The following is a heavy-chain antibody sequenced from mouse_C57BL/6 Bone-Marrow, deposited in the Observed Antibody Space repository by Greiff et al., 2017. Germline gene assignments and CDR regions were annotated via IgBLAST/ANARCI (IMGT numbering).Heavy chain of an antibody. J-gene: IGHJ3*01. D-gene: IGHD4-1*01. V-gene: IGHV5-4*03. CDR3: ARKNWAWFAY. CDR2: ISDGGSYT. CDR1: GFTFSSYA. Sequence: EVKLVESGGGLVKPGGSLKLSCAASGFTFSSYAMSWVRQTPEKRLEWVATISDGGSYTYYPDNVKGRFTISRDKAKNNLYLQMSHLKSEDTAMYYCARKNWAWFAYWGQGTLVTVSA.